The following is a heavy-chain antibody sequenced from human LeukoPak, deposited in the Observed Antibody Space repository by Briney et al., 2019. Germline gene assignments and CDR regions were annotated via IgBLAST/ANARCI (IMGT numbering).Heavy chain of an antibody. J-gene: IGHJ4*02. CDR1: GFTFRNYC. V-gene: IGHV3-33*03. D-gene: IGHD3-16*01. CDR2: IYYDGSNK. CDR3: AIDVGGEWNF. Sequence: GGSLRLSCTASGFTFRNYCMHWVRQAPGEGLEWVAVIYYDGSNKYYADSVKGRFTISRDNSKNTLYLQMNSLRAEDTAVYYCAIDVGGEWNFWGQGTLVTVSS.